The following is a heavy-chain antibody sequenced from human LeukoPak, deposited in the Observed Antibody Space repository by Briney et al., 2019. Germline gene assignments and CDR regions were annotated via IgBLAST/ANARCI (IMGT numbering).Heavy chain of an antibody. CDR1: GGSISSSSYY. V-gene: IGHV4-39*01. D-gene: IGHD3-10*01. Sequence: SETLSLTCTVSGGSISSSSYYWGWIRQPPGKGLEWIGSIYYSGSTYYNPSLKSRVTISVDTSKNQFSLKLSSVTAADTAVYYCARRARFEWYFDLWGRGTLVTVSS. CDR2: IYYSGST. CDR3: ARRARFEWYFDL. J-gene: IGHJ2*01.